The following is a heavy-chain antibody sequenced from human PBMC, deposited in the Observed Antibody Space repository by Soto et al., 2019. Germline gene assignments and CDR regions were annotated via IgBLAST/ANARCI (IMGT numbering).Heavy chain of an antibody. V-gene: IGHV4-34*01. CDR2: INHSGST. J-gene: IGHJ4*02. D-gene: IGHD3-3*01. Sequence: QVQLQQWGAGLLKPSETLSLTCAVYGGSFSGYYWSWIRQPPGKGLEWIGEINHSGSTNYNPSLKSRVTISVDTSKNQFSLKLSSVTAADTAVYYCARAFFVWSGPPSPLDYWGQGTLVTVSS. CDR1: GGSFSGYY. CDR3: ARAFFVWSGPPSPLDY.